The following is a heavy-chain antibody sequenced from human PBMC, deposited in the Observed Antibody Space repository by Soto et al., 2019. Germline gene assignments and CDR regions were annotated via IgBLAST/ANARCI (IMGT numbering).Heavy chain of an antibody. CDR2: IYYSGST. Sequence: QLQLQESGPGLVKPSETLSLTCTVSGGSISSSSYYWGWIRQPPGKGLEWIGSIYYSGSTYYNPSLKSRVTISVDTSKNQFSLKLSSVTAADTAVYYCARPSVRSGYYSIDYWGQGTLVTVSS. J-gene: IGHJ4*02. CDR3: ARPSVRSGYYSIDY. V-gene: IGHV4-39*01. D-gene: IGHD3-3*01. CDR1: GGSISSSSYY.